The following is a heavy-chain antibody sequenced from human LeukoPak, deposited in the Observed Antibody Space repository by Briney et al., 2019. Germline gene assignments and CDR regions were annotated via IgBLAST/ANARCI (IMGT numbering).Heavy chain of an antibody. D-gene: IGHD5-12*01. V-gene: IGHV3-53*05. CDR3: AKVLRDSGYDGFDY. J-gene: IGHJ4*02. CDR2: IYSGGST. CDR1: GFTVSTNS. Sequence: GGSLRLSCTVSGFTVSTNSMSWVRQTPGKGLEWVSFIYSGGSTHYSDSVKGRFTISRDNSKNTLYLQMNSLRAEDTAVYYCAKVLRDSGYDGFDYWGQGTLVTVSS.